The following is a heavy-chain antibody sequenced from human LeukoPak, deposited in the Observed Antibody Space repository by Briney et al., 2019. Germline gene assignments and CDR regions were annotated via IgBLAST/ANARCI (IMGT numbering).Heavy chain of an antibody. J-gene: IGHJ6*04. CDR2: ISGSGGST. Sequence: GGSLRLSCAAPGFTFSSYAMSWVRQAPGKGLEWVSAISGSGGSTYYADSVKGRFTISRDNSKNTLYLQMNSLRAEDTAVYYCAKDPSIAAAGYYYYGMDVWGKGTTVTVSS. CDR3: AKDPSIAAAGYYYYGMDV. D-gene: IGHD6-13*01. CDR1: GFTFSSYA. V-gene: IGHV3-23*01.